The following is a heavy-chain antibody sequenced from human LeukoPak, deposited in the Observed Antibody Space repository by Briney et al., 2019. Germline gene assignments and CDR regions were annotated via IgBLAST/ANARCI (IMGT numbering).Heavy chain of an antibody. D-gene: IGHD3-22*01. V-gene: IGHV3-30-3*01. CDR1: GFTFSSYA. CDR2: ISYDGSNK. Sequence: SGGSLRLSCAASGFTFSSYAMHWVRQAPGKGLEWVAVISYDGSNKYYADSVKGRFTVSRDNAKNSLYLQMNSLRDEDTAVYYCARDSHYDSSGYSLFDYWGQGTLVTVSS. CDR3: ARDSHYDSSGYSLFDY. J-gene: IGHJ4*02.